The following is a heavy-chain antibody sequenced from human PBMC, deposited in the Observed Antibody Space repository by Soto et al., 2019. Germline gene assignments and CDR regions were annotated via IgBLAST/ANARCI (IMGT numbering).Heavy chain of an antibody. CDR2: ISYDGSNK. Sequence: GGSLRLSCAASGFPFSSYGMHWVRQAPGKGLEWVAVISYDGSNKYYADSVKGRFTISRDNSKNTLYLQMNSLRAEDTAVYYCAKAPTVTTELDYWGQGTLVTVSS. J-gene: IGHJ4*02. D-gene: IGHD4-17*01. V-gene: IGHV3-30*18. CDR3: AKAPTVTTELDY. CDR1: GFPFSSYG.